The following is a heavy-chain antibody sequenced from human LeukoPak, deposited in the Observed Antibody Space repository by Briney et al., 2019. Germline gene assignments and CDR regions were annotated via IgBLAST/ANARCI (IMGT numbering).Heavy chain of an antibody. J-gene: IGHJ6*02. D-gene: IGHD3-3*01. CDR2: ISAYNGNT. Sequence: ASVKVSCKASGYTFTSYVISWVRQAPGQGLEWMGWISAYNGNTNYAQKLQGRVTMTTDTSTSTAYMELRSLRSDDTAVYYCARDPGTDYDFWSGYRGYYGMDVWGQGTTVTVSS. CDR1: GYTFTSYV. V-gene: IGHV1-18*01. CDR3: ARDPGTDYDFWSGYRGYYGMDV.